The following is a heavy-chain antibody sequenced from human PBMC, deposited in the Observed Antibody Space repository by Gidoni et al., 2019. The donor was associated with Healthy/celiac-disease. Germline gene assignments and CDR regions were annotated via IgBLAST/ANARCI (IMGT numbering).Heavy chain of an antibody. CDR3: ARMVRGGQTAVAVPKYYFDY. D-gene: IGHD3-10*01. CDR1: GGSISSGGYY. J-gene: IGHJ4*02. V-gene: IGHV4-31*03. Sequence: QVQLQESGPGLVKPSQTLSLTCTVSGGSISSGGYYWRWIRQHPGKGLEWIGYIYYSGSTYYNPSLKSRVTISVDTSKNQFSLKLSSVTAADTAVYYCARMVRGGQTAVAVPKYYFDYWGQGTLVTVSS. CDR2: IYYSGST.